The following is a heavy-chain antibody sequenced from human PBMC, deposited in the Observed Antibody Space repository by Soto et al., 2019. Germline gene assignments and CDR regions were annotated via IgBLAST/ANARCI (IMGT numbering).Heavy chain of an antibody. J-gene: IGHJ6*02. D-gene: IGHD1-26*01. V-gene: IGHV3-30*03. Sequence: QVQLVESGGGVVQAGRSLRLSCAASGFTFSSYGMHWVRQAPGKGLEWVALISYDGSNKDYADSVKGRFTISRDNSKNTNTMYLQMSSLRTGDTAVYDWARGTGGRGYHYYGLDVWGQGTTVTVSS. CDR2: ISYDGSNK. CDR1: GFTFSSYG. CDR3: ARGTGGRGYHYYGLDV.